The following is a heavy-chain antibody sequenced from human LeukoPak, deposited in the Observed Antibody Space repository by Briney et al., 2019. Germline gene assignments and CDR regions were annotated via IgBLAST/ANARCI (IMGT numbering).Heavy chain of an antibody. CDR1: GFTFSSYA. Sequence: GGSLRLSCAASGFTFSSYAMSWVRQAPGKGLEWVSAISGSGGSTYYADSVKGRFTISRDNSKNTLYLQMNSLRAEDTAVYYCARDPRDCSGGSCYSAPYYFDYWGQGTLVTVSS. D-gene: IGHD2-15*01. CDR3: ARDPRDCSGGSCYSAPYYFDY. J-gene: IGHJ4*02. V-gene: IGHV3-23*01. CDR2: ISGSGGST.